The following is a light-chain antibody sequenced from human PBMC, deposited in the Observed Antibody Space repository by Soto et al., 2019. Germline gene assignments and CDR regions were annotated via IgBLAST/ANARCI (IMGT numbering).Light chain of an antibody. V-gene: IGKV3-20*01. CDR3: PHYGRPGT. CDR2: GAS. CDR1: QSVSGNY. J-gene: IGKJ4*01. Sequence: DIVLTQSPGTLSLSPGDRATLSCWASQSVSGNYLAWYQQKGGQAPRLLIYGASQRAPGIPDRFSGTGSGTDFTLTIGSLEPEDFALYYCPHYGRPGTSGGGTKVEIK.